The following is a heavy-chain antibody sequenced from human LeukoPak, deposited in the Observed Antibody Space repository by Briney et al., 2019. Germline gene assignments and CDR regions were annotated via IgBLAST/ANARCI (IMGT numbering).Heavy chain of an antibody. D-gene: IGHD6-19*01. Sequence: ASVKVSCKASGYTFTGYNMHWVRQAPGQGLKWMGWINPNSGGTNYAQKFQGRVTMTRDTSISAAYMELSRLRSDDTAVYYCARDSSSGWLYFDYWGQGTLVTVSS. V-gene: IGHV1-2*02. CDR1: GYTFTGYN. J-gene: IGHJ4*02. CDR2: INPNSGGT. CDR3: ARDSSSGWLYFDY.